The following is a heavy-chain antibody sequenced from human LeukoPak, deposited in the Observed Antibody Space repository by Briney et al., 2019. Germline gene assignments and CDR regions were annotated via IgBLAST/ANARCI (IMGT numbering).Heavy chain of an antibody. Sequence: KGGESLKFSCKGSGYSFTSYWIGWVRQMHGKGLEWMGIIYPGDSDTRYSPSFQGQVTISADKSISTAYLQWSSLKASDTAMYYCASGAGYSSSWSYYWGQGTLVTVSS. V-gene: IGHV5-51*01. J-gene: IGHJ4*02. CDR3: ASGAGYSSSWSYY. D-gene: IGHD6-13*01. CDR1: GYSFTSYW. CDR2: IYPGDSDT.